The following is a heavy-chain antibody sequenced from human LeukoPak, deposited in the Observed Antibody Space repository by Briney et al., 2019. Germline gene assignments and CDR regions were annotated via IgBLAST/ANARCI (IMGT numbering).Heavy chain of an antibody. CDR3: ARSPAYCSSTSCYDKFDY. J-gene: IGHJ4*02. Sequence: SETLSLTCAVYGGSFSGYYWSWIRQPPGKGLEWIGEINHSGSTNYNPSLKSRVTISVDTSTNQFSLKLSSVTAADTAVYYCARSPAYCSSTSCYDKFDYWGQGTLVTVSP. CDR2: INHSGST. CDR1: GGSFSGYY. D-gene: IGHD2-2*01. V-gene: IGHV4-34*01.